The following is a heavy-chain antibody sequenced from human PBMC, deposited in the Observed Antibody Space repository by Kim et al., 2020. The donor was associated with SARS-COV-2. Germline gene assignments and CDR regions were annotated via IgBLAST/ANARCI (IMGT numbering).Heavy chain of an antibody. Sequence: GGSLRLSCAASGFTFSSYAMSWVRQAPGKGLEWVSAISGSGGSTYYADSVKGRFTISRDNSKNTLYLQMNSLRAEDTAVYYCAKATVRGVIPTYGMDVWGQGTTVTVSS. J-gene: IGHJ6*02. D-gene: IGHD3-10*01. CDR3: AKATVRGVIPTYGMDV. CDR1: GFTFSSYA. V-gene: IGHV3-23*01. CDR2: ISGSGGST.